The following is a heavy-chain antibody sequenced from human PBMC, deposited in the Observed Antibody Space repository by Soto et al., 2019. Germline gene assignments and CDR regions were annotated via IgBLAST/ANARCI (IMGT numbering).Heavy chain of an antibody. Sequence: QVQLVQSGAEVKKPGASVKVSCKASGYTFTSYYMHWVRQAPGQGLEWMGIINPSGGSTSYAQKFKGGDTMTRDTSTSTVYMELSSLRSEDTAVYYCARGLAYCGGDCYTAYYYYGMDVWGQGTTVTVSS. CDR2: INPSGGST. D-gene: IGHD2-21*02. J-gene: IGHJ6*02. CDR1: GYTFTSYY. V-gene: IGHV1-46*01. CDR3: ARGLAYCGGDCYTAYYYYGMDV.